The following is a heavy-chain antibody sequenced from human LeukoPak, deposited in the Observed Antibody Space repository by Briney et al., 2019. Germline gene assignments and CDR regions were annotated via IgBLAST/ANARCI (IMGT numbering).Heavy chain of an antibody. J-gene: IGHJ5*02. CDR3: ARDRELERNCFDP. D-gene: IGHD1-1*01. Sequence: GGSLRLSCAASGFSVSSNYMSWVRQAPGKGLGRVSVIYSGGTGASTYYADSVKGRFTIYRDACKNTLYLQMDSLIAKDTAVNYCARDRELERNCFDPWGQGTLVIVSS. CDR1: GFSVSSNY. V-gene: IGHV3-66*01. CDR2: IYSGGTGAST.